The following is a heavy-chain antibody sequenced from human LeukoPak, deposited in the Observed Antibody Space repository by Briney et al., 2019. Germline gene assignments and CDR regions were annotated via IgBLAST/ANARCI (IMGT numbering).Heavy chain of an antibody. Sequence: GASVKVSCKASGCTFTGYYMHWVRQAPGQGLEWMGWINPNSGGTNYAQKFQGRVTMTRDTSISTAYMELSRLRFDDTAVYYCAVIYYDSSAVITPHAFDIWGQGTMVTVSS. V-gene: IGHV1-2*02. J-gene: IGHJ3*02. CDR3: AVIYYDSSAVITPHAFDI. D-gene: IGHD3-22*01. CDR2: INPNSGGT. CDR1: GCTFTGYY.